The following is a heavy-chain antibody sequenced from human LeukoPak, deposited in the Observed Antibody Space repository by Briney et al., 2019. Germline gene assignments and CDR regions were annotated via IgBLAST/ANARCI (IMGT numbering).Heavy chain of an antibody. Sequence: SVKVSCKASGGTFSSYTINWVRQPPGQGLEWMGGGIPIFGTANYTQKFQGRLTITADESTSTAYMELSSLRSEDTAVYYCAKDIGGWTGGYYYYGMDVWGQGTTVTVSS. V-gene: IGHV1-69*01. CDR1: GGTFSSYT. D-gene: IGHD6-19*01. CDR3: AKDIGGWTGGYYYYGMDV. CDR2: GIPIFGTA. J-gene: IGHJ6*02.